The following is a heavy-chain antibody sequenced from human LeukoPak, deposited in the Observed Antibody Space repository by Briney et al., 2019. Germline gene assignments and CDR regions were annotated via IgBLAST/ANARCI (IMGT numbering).Heavy chain of an antibody. Sequence: PSETLSLTCSVSGGSMSDSITWGWVRQPPGKGLEWLANFHDDGRTAPNPSLRSRLTISQDRSKNQFSLKVSSVTAADTAFYYCAKVLTAAGLDLWGQGILVTVSS. CDR1: GGSMSDSIT. D-gene: IGHD6-25*01. J-gene: IGHJ5*02. CDR3: AKVLTAAGLDL. V-gene: IGHV4/OR15-8*01. CDR2: FHDDGRT.